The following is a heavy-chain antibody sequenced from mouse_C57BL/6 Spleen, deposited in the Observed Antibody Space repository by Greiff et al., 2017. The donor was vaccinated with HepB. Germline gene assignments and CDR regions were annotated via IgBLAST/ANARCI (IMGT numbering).Heavy chain of an antibody. CDR2: IDPETGGT. CDR3: TRGVVATRGYYFDY. J-gene: IGHJ2*01. CDR1: GYTFTDYE. V-gene: IGHV1-15*01. D-gene: IGHD1-1*01. Sequence: VQLQESGAELVRPGASVTLSCKASGYTFTDYEMHWVKQTPVHGLEWIGAIDPETGGTAYNQKFKGKAILTADKSSSTAYMELRSLTSEDSAVYYCTRGVVATRGYYFDYWGQGTTLTVSS.